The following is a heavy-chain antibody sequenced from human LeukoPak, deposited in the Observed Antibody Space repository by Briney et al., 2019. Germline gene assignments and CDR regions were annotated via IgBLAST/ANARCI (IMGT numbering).Heavy chain of an antibody. CDR3: ARDRWLGPLCL. CDR1: GYTFSTYG. D-gene: IGHD6-19*01. CDR2: ISAYNGNT. Sequence: ASVKVSCKASGYTFSTYGISWVRQAPGQGLEWMGWISAYNGNTNYAQKLQGRVTMTTDTSASTAYMELRSLRSDDTAVYYCARDRWLGPLCLWGQGTLVTVSS. J-gene: IGHJ4*02. V-gene: IGHV1-18*01.